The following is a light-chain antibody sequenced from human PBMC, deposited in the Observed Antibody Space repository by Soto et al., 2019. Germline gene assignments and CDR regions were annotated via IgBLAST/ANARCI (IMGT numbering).Light chain of an antibody. CDR2: DVN. J-gene: IGLJ1*01. CDR3: CSYAGSYTDV. V-gene: IGLV2-11*01. Sequence: QSVLTQPRSVSGSPGQSVTISCTGTSSDVGGYNYVSWYQQHPGKAPKLMIYDVNKWPSGVPDRFSGSKSGNTASLTISGLQAEDEADYYCCSYAGSYTDVFGTGTKLTVL. CDR1: SSDVGGYNY.